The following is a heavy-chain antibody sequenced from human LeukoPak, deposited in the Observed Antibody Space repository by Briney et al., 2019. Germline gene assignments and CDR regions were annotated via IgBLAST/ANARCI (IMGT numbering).Heavy chain of an antibody. V-gene: IGHV4-4*07. CDR1: GGSISTYY. CDR3: ARDKAATGTYNWFDP. Sequence: SETLSLTCTVSGGSISTYYWSWIRQPAGKGLEWIGRIYPSGSTNYNPSLKSRVTMSVDTSKNRFSLKLSSVTAADTAVYYCARDKAATGTYNWFDPWGQGTLVTVSS. D-gene: IGHD4-17*01. CDR2: IYPSGST. J-gene: IGHJ5*02.